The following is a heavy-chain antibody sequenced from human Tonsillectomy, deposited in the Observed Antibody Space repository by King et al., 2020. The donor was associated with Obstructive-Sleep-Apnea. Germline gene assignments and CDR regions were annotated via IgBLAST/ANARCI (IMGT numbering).Heavy chain of an antibody. CDR2: IYSDGST. J-gene: IGHJ4*02. CDR3: ACTCEYYDILTGYYMYYFEH. CDR1: GFIVNNNY. V-gene: IGHV3-66*01. Sequence: VQLVESGGGLVQPGGSLRLSCAASGFIVNNNYMSWVRQAPGKGLEWVSVIYSDGSTYYADSMKGTFTISRDNTKNTLYLQMHSLRAEDTAVYYCACTCEYYDILTGYYMYYFEHWGEGTLVTLSS. D-gene: IGHD3-9*01.